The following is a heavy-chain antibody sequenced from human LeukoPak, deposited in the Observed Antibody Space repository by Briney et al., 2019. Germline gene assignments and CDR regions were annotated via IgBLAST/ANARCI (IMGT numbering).Heavy chain of an antibody. CDR1: GGTFSSYA. J-gene: IGHJ6*02. D-gene: IGHD2-2*01. CDR2: IIPILGIA. CDR3: ARGRVDYYYYGMDV. V-gene: IGHV1-69*04. Sequence: ASVKVSCKASGGTFSSYAISWVRQAPGQGLEWMGRIIPILGIANYAQKFQGRVTLTADKSTSTAYMELSSLRSEDTAVYYCARGRVDYYYYGMDVWGQGTTVTVSS.